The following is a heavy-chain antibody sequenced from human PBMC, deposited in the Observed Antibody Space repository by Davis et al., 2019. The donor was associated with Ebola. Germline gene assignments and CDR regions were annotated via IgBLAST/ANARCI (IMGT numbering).Heavy chain of an antibody. J-gene: IGHJ3*02. Sequence: GSLRLSCAVSGGSISSSYWSWMRQPPGEGLEWIGYIYYSGRADYNPSLKSRVTISVDTSKTYFSLSVDSVTAADTAVYYCARGGVSGGFDIWGQGTMVTVSP. CDR2: IYYSGRA. CDR3: ARGGVSGGFDI. D-gene: IGHD5/OR15-5a*01. CDR1: GGSISSSY. V-gene: IGHV4-59*01.